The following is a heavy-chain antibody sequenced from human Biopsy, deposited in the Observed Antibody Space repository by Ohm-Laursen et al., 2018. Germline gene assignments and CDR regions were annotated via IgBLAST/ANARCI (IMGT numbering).Heavy chain of an antibody. V-gene: IGHV3-33*06. CDR1: GFTFSSYG. CDR2: IWYDGSNK. D-gene: IGHD3-9*01. CDR3: AKDGYYDILTGPPSDY. J-gene: IGHJ4*02. Sequence: SLRLSCAAPGFTFSSYGMHWVRQAPGKGLEWVATIWYDGSNKNYADSVKGRFTISRDNSKNTLFLQMNSLRAEDTALYYCAKDGYYDILTGPPSDYWGQGTLVTVSS.